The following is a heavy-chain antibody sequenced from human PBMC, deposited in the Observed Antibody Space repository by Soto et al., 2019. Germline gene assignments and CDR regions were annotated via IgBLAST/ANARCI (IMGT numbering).Heavy chain of an antibody. CDR3: TTGQRPIRFLEWLSRYYFDF. V-gene: IGHV1-24*01. Sequence: ASVKVSCKVSGYTLAELSMHWVRQAPGKGLEWMGGFDPEDGETAYAQKFQGRVTMTEDTSTDTAYMEPSSLRSEDTAVYYCTTGQRPIRFLEWLSRYYFDFWGQGTLVTVSS. CDR2: FDPEDGET. J-gene: IGHJ4*02. CDR1: GYTLAELS. D-gene: IGHD3-3*01.